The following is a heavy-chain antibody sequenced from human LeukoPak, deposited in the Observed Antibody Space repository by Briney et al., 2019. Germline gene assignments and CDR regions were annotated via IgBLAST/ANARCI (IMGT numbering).Heavy chain of an antibody. CDR3: ARSSYSSSGGNDY. J-gene: IGHJ4*02. Sequence: GGSLRLSCAASGFTFSSYEMSWVRQAPGKGLEWVSYISSSGSTIYYADSVKGRFTISRDNAKNSLYLQMNSLRAEDTAVYYCARSSYSSSGGNDYWGQGTLVTVSS. CDR2: ISSSGSTI. V-gene: IGHV3-48*03. CDR1: GFTFSSYE. D-gene: IGHD6-13*01.